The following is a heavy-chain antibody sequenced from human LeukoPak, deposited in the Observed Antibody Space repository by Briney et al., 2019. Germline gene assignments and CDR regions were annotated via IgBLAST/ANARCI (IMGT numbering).Heavy chain of an antibody. D-gene: IGHD3-10*01. CDR1: GFNFSTYW. J-gene: IGHJ4*02. CDR3: VTDQTGRHPYFFDY. CDR2: IKEDGSEI. Sequence: PGGSLRLSCTASGFNFSTYWMTWVRKVPGKGLKWVAKIKEDGSEIYYVDAVKGRFSISRDNAKTSLYLQMHSLSVADTGLYYCVTDQTGRHPYFFDYWGQGTLVTVSS. V-gene: IGHV3-7*01.